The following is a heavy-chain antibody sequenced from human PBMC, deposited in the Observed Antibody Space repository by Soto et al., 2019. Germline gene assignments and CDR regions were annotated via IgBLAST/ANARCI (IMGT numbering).Heavy chain of an antibody. CDR1: GGSVNGYY. Sequence: QVHLQQWGAGLLKPSETLSLTCAVYGGSVNGYYWNWIRQPPGKGLEWIGEINHSGGTHYNPSLKRRVTVSVATSQNQCSLRLSSVTAADTFIYYCATRITVFGLLIPPFDPWGQGTQVTVSS. D-gene: IGHD3-3*01. V-gene: IGHV4-34*02. CDR3: ATRITVFGLLIPPFDP. J-gene: IGHJ5*02. CDR2: INHSGGT.